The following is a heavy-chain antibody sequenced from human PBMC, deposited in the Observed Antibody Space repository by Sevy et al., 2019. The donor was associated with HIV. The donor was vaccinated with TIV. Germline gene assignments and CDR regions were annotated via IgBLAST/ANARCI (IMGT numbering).Heavy chain of an antibody. CDR2: FSFGCGQI. D-gene: IGHD2-8*01. Sequence: GGSLRLSCAASGFPFSKYSMSWIRQTPGKGLEWVATFSFGCGQINYADSVKGRFTFSRDDSRNTFYLQMNSLRSDDTAIYYCAREGCTRPHDYWGQGTVVTVSS. J-gene: IGHJ4*02. CDR1: GFPFSKYS. V-gene: IGHV3-21*04. CDR3: AREGCTRPHDY.